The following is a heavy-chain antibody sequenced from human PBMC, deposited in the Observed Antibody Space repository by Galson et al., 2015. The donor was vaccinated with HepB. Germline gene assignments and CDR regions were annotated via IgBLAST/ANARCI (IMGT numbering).Heavy chain of an antibody. CDR2: ISYDGSNK. J-gene: IGHJ3*02. CDR1: GFTFGSYG. Sequence: SLRLSCAASGFTFGSYGMHWVRQAPGKGLEWVAVISYDGSNKYYADSVKGRFTISRDNSKNTLYLQMNSLRAEDTAVYYCAKALYYDSSGYAFDIWGQGTMVTVSS. D-gene: IGHD3-22*01. CDR3: AKALYYDSSGYAFDI. V-gene: IGHV3-30*18.